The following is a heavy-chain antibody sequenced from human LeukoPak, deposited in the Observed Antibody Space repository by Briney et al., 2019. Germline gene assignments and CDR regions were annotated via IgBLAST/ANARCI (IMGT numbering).Heavy chain of an antibody. CDR1: GFTFSDYA. CDR2: IASNNDYR. D-gene: IGHD3-10*01. CDR3: AKEGGSGSSYYGMDV. J-gene: IGHJ6*02. V-gene: IGHV3-43D*03. Sequence: GDSLRLSCTGSGFTFSDYAMAWVRQAPGKGLEWVSSIASNNDYRYSADSVKGRFTISRDNSKNSLYLQMNSLRAEDTALYYCAKEGGSGSSYYGMDVWGQGTTVTVSS.